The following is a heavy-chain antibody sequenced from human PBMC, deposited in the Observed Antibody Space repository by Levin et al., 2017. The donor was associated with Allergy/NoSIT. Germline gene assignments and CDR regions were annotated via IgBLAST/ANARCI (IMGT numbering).Heavy chain of an antibody. CDR1: GASISSNAYY. V-gene: IGHV4-39*01. D-gene: IGHD4/OR15-4a*01. CDR3: GGFCASSRCSDKYYYGMDV. CDR2: IYFSGST. J-gene: IGHJ6*02. Sequence: GSLRLSCTVSGASISSNAYYWGWIRQSPGKGLEWMASIYFSGSTYYNPSLQNRGTITADMSKNLISLSLRSVTAADTAVYYCGGFCASSRCSDKYYYGMDVWGHGTAVTVSS.